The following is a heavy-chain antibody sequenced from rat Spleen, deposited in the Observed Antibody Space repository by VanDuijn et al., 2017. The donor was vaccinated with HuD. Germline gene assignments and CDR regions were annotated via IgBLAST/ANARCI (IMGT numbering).Heavy chain of an antibody. D-gene: IGHD4-6*01. V-gene: IGHV5-25*01. Sequence: EVQLVESGGGLVQPGRSMKLSCAASGFIFSNYYMVWVRQAPTKGLEWVASITTGGVNTHYRDSVKGRFTVSRDNAKITLYLQMDSLRSEDTATYYCVRHWGYWGQGVMVTVSS. CDR2: ITTGGVNT. CDR1: GFIFSNYY. J-gene: IGHJ2*01. CDR3: VRHWGY.